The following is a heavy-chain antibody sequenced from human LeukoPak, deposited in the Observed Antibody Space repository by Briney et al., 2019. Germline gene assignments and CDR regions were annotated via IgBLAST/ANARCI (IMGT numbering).Heavy chain of an antibody. CDR2: ISAYNGNT. Sequence: ASVKVSCKASGYTFTSYGISWVRQAPGQGLEWMGWISAYNGNTNYAQKLQGRVTMTTDTSTSTAYMELRSLRSDDTAVYYCARDKWIQLWGRDSYFDYWGQGTLVTVSS. CDR1: GYTFTSYG. J-gene: IGHJ4*02. V-gene: IGHV1-18*01. CDR3: ARDKWIQLWGRDSYFDY. D-gene: IGHD5-18*01.